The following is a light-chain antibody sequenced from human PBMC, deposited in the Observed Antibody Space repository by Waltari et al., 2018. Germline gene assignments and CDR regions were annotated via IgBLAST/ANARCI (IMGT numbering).Light chain of an antibody. CDR2: EVS. CDR1: SSDIGGYNY. Sequence: QAALTQPRSVSGSPGQSVTISCTGTSSDIGGYNYVSWYQQHPGTAPKLMIYEVSKRPSGVSDRFSGSKSGNTASLTISGLQAEDEADYYCSSYAGSNTFYFFGAGTRLTVL. J-gene: IGLJ1*01. V-gene: IGLV2-11*01. CDR3: SSYAGSNTFYF.